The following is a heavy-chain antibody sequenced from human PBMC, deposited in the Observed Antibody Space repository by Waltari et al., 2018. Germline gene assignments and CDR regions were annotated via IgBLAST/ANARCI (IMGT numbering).Heavy chain of an antibody. CDR2: VNSGGSGM. CDR3: GNIGAFDI. Sequence: EVQLVESGGGLVQPGGSLRLSCAASGFAFSSYWMHWVRQAPGKGLVWVARVNSGGSGMIYAESVKGRFTISRDKVKNTVYLQMNSLRAEDTAVYYCGNIGAFDIWGQGTMVTVSS. V-gene: IGHV3-74*01. CDR1: GFAFSSYW. D-gene: IGHD5-12*01. J-gene: IGHJ3*02.